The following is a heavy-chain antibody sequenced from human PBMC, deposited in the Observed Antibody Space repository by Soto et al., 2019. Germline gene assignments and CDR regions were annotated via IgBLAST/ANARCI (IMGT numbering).Heavy chain of an antibody. CDR3: TTDRIASSGYYYYGMDV. D-gene: IGHD2-21*01. V-gene: IGHV3-15*07. CDR1: GFTFSNAW. J-gene: IGHJ6*02. Sequence: GGSLRLSCAASGFTFSNAWMNWVRQAPGKGLEWVGRIKSKTDGGTTDYAAPVKGRFTISRDDSKNTLYLQMNSLKTEDTAVYYCTTDRIASSGYYYYGMDVWGQGTTDPVS. CDR2: IKSKTDGGTT.